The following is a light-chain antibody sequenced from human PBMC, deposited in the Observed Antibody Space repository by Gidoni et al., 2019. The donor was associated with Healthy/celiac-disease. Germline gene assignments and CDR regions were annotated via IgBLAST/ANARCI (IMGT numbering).Light chain of an antibody. CDR2: GAS. CDR3: QQYNSWPYT. J-gene: IGKJ2*01. Sequence: EIVMTHPPATLSVSQGERATIPCRASQSVSSNLTWYQQKPGHAPRLLIYGASTRATGIPARFSGSGSGTEFTLTISSLQSEDFAAYYCQQYNSWPYTFGQXTKLEIK. CDR1: QSVSSN. V-gene: IGKV3-15*01.